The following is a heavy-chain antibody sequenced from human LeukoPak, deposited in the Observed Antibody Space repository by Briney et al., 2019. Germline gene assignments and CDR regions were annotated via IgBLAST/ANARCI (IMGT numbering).Heavy chain of an antibody. CDR3: ARISGQQLVKAQK. V-gene: IGHV3-48*01. D-gene: IGHD6-13*01. CDR1: GFTFSSYS. J-gene: IGHJ4*02. Sequence: PGGSLRLSCAASGFTFSSYSMNWVRQAPGKGLEWASYISSSSSTIYYADSVKGRFTISRDNAKNSLYLQMNSLRAEDTAVYYCARISGQQLVKAQKWGQGTLVTVSS. CDR2: ISSSSSTI.